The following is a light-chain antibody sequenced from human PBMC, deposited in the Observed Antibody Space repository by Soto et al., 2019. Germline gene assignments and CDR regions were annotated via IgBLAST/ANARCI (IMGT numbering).Light chain of an antibody. Sequence: DIQMTQSPSTLSASVGDRVTITCRASQSISSWLAWYQQKPGKAPKLLIYDASSLESGVPSRFSGSGSGTEFTLTISSLQPDDFATYFCQQSYSRPRTFCQGTKVDIK. CDR2: DAS. CDR3: QQSYSRPRT. J-gene: IGKJ1*01. V-gene: IGKV1-5*01. CDR1: QSISSW.